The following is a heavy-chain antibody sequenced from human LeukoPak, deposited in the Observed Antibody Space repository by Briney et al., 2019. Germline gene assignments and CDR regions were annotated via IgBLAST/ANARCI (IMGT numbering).Heavy chain of an antibody. D-gene: IGHD5-18*01. CDR3: VYCGGNSYTSNDLDY. CDR1: GLTLSSYA. V-gene: IGHV3-23*01. J-gene: IGHJ4*02. CDR2: ISGSGDST. Sequence: PGGSVRHSCAASGLTLSSYAMSWLRQAPGKGLEWVSAISGSGDSTYYADSVKGRLTISRDNSKNTLYLQMNSLRGEDTAVDYCVYCGGNSYTSNDLDYWGQGTLVTVSS.